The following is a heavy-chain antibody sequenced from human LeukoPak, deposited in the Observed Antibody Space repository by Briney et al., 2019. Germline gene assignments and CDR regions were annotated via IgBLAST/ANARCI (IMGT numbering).Heavy chain of an antibody. CDR3: VRDGGRWYKMLDY. Sequence: GGSLRLSCAASGFTFSSYEMNWVRQAPGRGLEWVSYIHGSGGKIYYADSLKGRFTISRDNAKNSLYLQMNSLRAEDSAVYYCVRDGGRWYKMLDYWGQGTLVTVSS. D-gene: IGHD2-15*01. J-gene: IGHJ4*02. CDR2: IHGSGGKI. CDR1: GFTFSSYE. V-gene: IGHV3-48*03.